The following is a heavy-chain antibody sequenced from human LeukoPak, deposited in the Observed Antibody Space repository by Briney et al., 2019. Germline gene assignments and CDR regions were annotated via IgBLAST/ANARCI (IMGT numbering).Heavy chain of an antibody. CDR2: INPDSGGT. CDR1: GYTFTGNY. Sequence: ASVKVSCKASGYTFTGNYIHWVRRAPGQGLEWVGWINPDSGGTNYAQKFQGRVTVTRDTSISTAYMDLSRLRSDDTAVYYCTRSESAIQLWSNAVFNGFDYWGQGTLVTVSS. D-gene: IGHD5-18*01. CDR3: TRSESAIQLWSNAVFNGFDY. V-gene: IGHV1-2*02. J-gene: IGHJ4*02.